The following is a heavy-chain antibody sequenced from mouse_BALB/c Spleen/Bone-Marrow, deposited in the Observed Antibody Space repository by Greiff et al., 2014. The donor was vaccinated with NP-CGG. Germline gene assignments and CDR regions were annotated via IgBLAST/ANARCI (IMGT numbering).Heavy chain of an antibody. Sequence: VQLQESGAELVKPGTSVKLSCKPSGYTFTSYWIQWVKQRPGQGLGWIGEIFPGTDTTYYNEKFKGKATLTIDTSSSTAYMHLNSLTSEDSAVYFCSSGPLYAMDYWGQGTSVTVSS. V-gene: IGHV1S132*01. CDR3: SSGPLYAMDY. J-gene: IGHJ4*01. CDR1: GYTFTSYW. CDR2: IFPGTDTT.